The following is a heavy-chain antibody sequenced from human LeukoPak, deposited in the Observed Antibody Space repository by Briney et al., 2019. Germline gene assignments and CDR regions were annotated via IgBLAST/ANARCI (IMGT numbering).Heavy chain of an antibody. CDR1: GFTFSTYW. V-gene: IGHV3-7*01. D-gene: IGHD4-17*01. Sequence: GGSLRLSCTTSGFTFSTYWMSWVRQAPGKGLEWVVNRKKDGSEKYYVDSGKGRFTITRDNAKNSLYLQMSSLRAEDTAVYYCVRDDYGKTGYWGQGTLVTVSS. J-gene: IGHJ4*02. CDR2: RKKDGSEK. CDR3: VRDDYGKTGY.